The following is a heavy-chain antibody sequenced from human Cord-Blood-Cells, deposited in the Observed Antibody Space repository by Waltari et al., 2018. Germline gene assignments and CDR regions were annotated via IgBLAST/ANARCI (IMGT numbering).Heavy chain of an antibody. J-gene: IGHJ3*02. D-gene: IGHD1-1*01. Sequence: VQLVESGGGVVQPGRSLRLSCAASGFTFSTYGMHWVRQAPGKGLEWVAVIWYDGSNKDYADSVKGRFTISRDNSKNTLYLQMNSLRAEDTAVYYCARDGSSYAFDIWGQGTMVTVSS. CDR1: GFTFSTYG. CDR3: ARDGSSYAFDI. V-gene: IGHV3-33*01. CDR2: IWYDGSNK.